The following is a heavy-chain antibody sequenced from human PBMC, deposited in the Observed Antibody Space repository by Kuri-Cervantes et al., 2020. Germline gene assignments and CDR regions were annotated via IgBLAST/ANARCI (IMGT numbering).Heavy chain of an antibody. CDR1: GFTVSSNY. V-gene: IGHV3-53*01. J-gene: IGHJ3*02. Sequence: GESLKISCAASGFTVSSNYVSWVRQAPGKGLEWVSVIYSGGSTYYADSVKGRFTISRDNSKNTLYLQMNSLRAEDTAVYYCARCLNYYDSSGYYSIDAFDIWGQGTMVTVSS. CDR3: ARCLNYYDSSGYYSIDAFDI. CDR2: IYSGGST. D-gene: IGHD3-22*01.